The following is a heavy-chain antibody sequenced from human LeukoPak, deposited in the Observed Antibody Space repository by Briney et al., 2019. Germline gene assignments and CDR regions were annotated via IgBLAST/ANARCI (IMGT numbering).Heavy chain of an antibody. Sequence: SVKVSCKASGYTFTSYYMHWVRQAPGQGLEWMGRIIPILGIANYAQKFQGRVTITADKSTSTAYMELSSLRSEDTAVYYCARDIAARPWGQGTLVTVSS. CDR1: GYTFTSYY. CDR2: IIPILGIA. D-gene: IGHD6-6*01. V-gene: IGHV1-69*04. J-gene: IGHJ4*02. CDR3: ARDIAARP.